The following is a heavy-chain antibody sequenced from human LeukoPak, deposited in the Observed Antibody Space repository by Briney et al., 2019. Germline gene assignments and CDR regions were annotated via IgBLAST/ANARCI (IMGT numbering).Heavy chain of an antibody. CDR1: GYSISSACY. CDR2: IHHSGST. V-gene: IGHV4-38-2*01. CDR3: ARTLKNFSAYDTSYYYYYMDV. D-gene: IGHD5-12*01. Sequence: SETLSLTCHVSGYSISSACYWGWIRQPPGKELEWIGSIHHSGSTNYNPSLKSRVTISIDTPKNQFSLRLSSVTAADTAVYYCARTLKNFSAYDTSYYYYYMDVWGKGTTVTISS. J-gene: IGHJ6*03.